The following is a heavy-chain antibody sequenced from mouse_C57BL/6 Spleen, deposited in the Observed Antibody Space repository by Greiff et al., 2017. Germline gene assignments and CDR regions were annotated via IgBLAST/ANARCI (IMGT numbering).Heavy chain of an antibody. J-gene: IGHJ3*01. V-gene: IGHV7-3*01. CDR3: ARAYGSSYGGFAY. Sequence: EVKLVESGGGLVQPGGSLSLSCAASGFTFTDYYMSWVRQPPGKALAWLGFIRNKANGYTTEYSASVKGRFTISRDNSQSILYLQMNALRAEDSATYYCARAYGSSYGGFAYWGQGTLVTVSA. D-gene: IGHD1-1*01. CDR1: GFTFTDYY. CDR2: IRNKANGYTT.